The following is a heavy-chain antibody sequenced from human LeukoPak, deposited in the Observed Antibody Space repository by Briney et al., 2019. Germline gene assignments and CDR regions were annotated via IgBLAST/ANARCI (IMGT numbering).Heavy chain of an antibody. CDR3: ARGRGIAARLVDY. CDR2: ISAYNGNT. V-gene: IGHV1-18*01. Sequence: SANVSCKASRYTFTSYGISWVRQAPAQGLEGMGWISAYNGNTNYEQKLQGRVTMTTDTSTSTAYMELRSLRSDDTAVYYCARGRGIAARLVDYWGQGTLVTVSS. CDR1: RYTFTSYG. D-gene: IGHD6-6*01. J-gene: IGHJ4*02.